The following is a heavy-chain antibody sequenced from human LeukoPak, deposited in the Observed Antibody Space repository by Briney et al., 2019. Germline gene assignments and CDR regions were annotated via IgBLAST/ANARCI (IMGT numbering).Heavy chain of an antibody. J-gene: IGHJ5*02. D-gene: IGHD2-2*01. CDR2: IYYSGST. Sequence: PSQTLSLTCTVSGGSISSGGYYWSWIRQHPGKGLEWIGYIYYSGSTYYNPSLKSRVTISVDTSKNQFSLKLSSVTAADTAVYYCARVVVVPAAISGLYWSDPWGQGTLVTVSS. V-gene: IGHV4-31*03. CDR1: GGSISSGGYY. CDR3: ARVVVVPAAISGLYWSDP.